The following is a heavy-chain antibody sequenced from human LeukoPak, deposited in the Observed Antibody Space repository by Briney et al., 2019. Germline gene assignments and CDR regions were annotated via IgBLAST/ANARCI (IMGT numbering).Heavy chain of an antibody. D-gene: IGHD6-13*01. CDR1: GGSFSGYY. CDR2: INHSGST. V-gene: IGHV4-34*01. J-gene: IGHJ6*02. CDR3: ARHSRSRQGSSWYYYYGMDV. Sequence: SETLSLTCAVYGGSFSGYYWSWIRQPPGKGLEWIGEINHSGSTNYNPSLKSRVTISVDTSKNQFSLKLSSVTAADTAVYYCARHSRSRQGSSWYYYYGMDVWGQGTTVTVSS.